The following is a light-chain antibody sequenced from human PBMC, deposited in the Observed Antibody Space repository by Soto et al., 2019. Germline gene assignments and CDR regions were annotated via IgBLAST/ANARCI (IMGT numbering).Light chain of an antibody. CDR1: QSINNN. Sequence: EIVLTQSPATLSLSPGERATLSCRASQSINNNNLAWYQQKPGQAPRLPIHDVSSRATGSPVRFSGSGSGTDFTLTISSLEPEDFAVYYCQQRRDWPLYTFGQGTKLEI. CDR3: QQRRDWPLYT. CDR2: DVS. J-gene: IGKJ2*01. V-gene: IGKV3-11*01.